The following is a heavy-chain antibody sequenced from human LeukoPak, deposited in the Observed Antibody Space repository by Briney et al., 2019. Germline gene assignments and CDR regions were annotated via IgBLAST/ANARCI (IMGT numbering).Heavy chain of an antibody. Sequence: GASVKVSCKTSGGTLTTFAFGWVRQAPGQGLEWMGWINPDSGGTNYAQKFLGWVTMTRDTSISIAYMELTRLRSDDTAVYYCARSMVRGGSDAFDIWGQGTMVTVSS. CDR1: GGTLTTFA. CDR3: ARSMVRGGSDAFDI. J-gene: IGHJ3*02. V-gene: IGHV1-2*04. D-gene: IGHD3-10*01. CDR2: INPDSGGT.